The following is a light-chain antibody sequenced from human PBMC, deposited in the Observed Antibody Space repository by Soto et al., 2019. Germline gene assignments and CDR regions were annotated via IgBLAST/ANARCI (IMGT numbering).Light chain of an antibody. J-gene: IGKJ4*01. CDR3: QQRSNWPT. Sequence: ESVLTQYPGTLSLSPGERATLSCRASQSVSSYLAWYQQKPGQAPRLLIYDASNRATGIPARFSGSGSGTDFTLTISSLEPEDFAVYYCQQRSNWPTVGGGTKVDIK. CDR1: QSVSSY. CDR2: DAS. V-gene: IGKV3-11*01.